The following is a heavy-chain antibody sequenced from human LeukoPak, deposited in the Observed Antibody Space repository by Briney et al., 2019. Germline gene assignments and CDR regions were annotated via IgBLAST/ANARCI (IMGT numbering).Heavy chain of an antibody. CDR2: ISSSSSYI. J-gene: IGHJ4*02. CDR1: GFTFSSYS. Sequence: GGSLRLSCAASGFTFSSYSMNWVRQAPGKGLEWVSPISSSSSYIYYADSVKGRFTISRDNAKNSLYLQMNSLRAEDTAVYYCATHRRGYSYGYGYWGQGTLVTVSS. D-gene: IGHD5-18*01. V-gene: IGHV3-21*01. CDR3: ATHRRGYSYGYGY.